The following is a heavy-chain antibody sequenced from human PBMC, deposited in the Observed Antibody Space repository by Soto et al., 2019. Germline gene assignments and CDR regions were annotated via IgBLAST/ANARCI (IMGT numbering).Heavy chain of an antibody. CDR1: GFTFSSYA. D-gene: IGHD3-22*01. CDR3: AKDLGITMIVVVIPASAFDI. Sequence: TGGSLRLSCAASGFTFSSYAMSWVRQAPGKGLEWVSAISGSGGSTYYADSVKGRFTISRDNSKNTLYLQMNSLRAEDTAVYYCAKDLGITMIVVVIPASAFDIWGQGTMVTVS. V-gene: IGHV3-23*01. J-gene: IGHJ3*02. CDR2: ISGSGGST.